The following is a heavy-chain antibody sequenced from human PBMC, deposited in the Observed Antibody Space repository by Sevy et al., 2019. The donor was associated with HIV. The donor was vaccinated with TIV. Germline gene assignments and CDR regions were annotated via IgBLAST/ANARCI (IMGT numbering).Heavy chain of an antibody. J-gene: IGHJ4*02. CDR3: AREGCTKPHDY. Sequence: GGSLRLSCAASGFTFSKYSMSWVRQPPGKGLEWVSTLSFGCGEINYADSVKGRFIISRDNSKSSVYLQMTNLRPEDTAVYYCAREGCTKPHDYWGQGTLVTVSS. D-gene: IGHD2-8*01. CDR1: GFTFSKYS. CDR2: LSFGCGEI. V-gene: IGHV3-23*01.